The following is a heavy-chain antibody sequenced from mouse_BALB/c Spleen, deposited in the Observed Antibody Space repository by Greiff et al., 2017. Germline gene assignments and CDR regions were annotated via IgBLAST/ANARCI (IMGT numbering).Heavy chain of an antibody. CDR1: GFTFSSYA. D-gene: IGHD1-1*01. Sequence: DVMLVESGGGLVKPGGSLKLSCAASGFTFSSYAMSWVRQTPEKRLEWVASISSGGSTYYPDSVKGRFTISRDNARNILYLQMSSLRSEDTAMYYCATYYGFDYWGQGTTLTVSS. V-gene: IGHV5-6-5*01. CDR3: ATYYGFDY. CDR2: ISSGGST. J-gene: IGHJ2*01.